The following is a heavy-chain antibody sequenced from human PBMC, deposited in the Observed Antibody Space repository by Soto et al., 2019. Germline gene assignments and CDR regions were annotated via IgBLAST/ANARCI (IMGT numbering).Heavy chain of an antibody. V-gene: IGHV1-18*04. J-gene: IGHJ5*02. CDR3: ATSYDSGFDP. CDR1: GYTFTTYY. D-gene: IGHD5-12*01. Sequence: ASVKVSCKASGYTFTTYYMHWVRQAPGQGLEWMGWISVYNGNTDYAQKFQGRVTMTTDTSTSTAYMELRSLRSDDTDVYYCATSYDSGFDPWGQGTLVTVSS. CDR2: ISVYNGNT.